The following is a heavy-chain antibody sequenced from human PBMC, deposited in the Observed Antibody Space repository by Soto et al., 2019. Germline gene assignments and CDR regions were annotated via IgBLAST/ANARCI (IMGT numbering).Heavy chain of an antibody. D-gene: IGHD1-26*01. J-gene: IGHJ4*02. V-gene: IGHV3-48*02. CDR1: GFTFSSYV. Sequence: EVQLVESGGGLVQPGGSLRLSCAASGFTFSSYVINWVRQAPGKGLEWVSYISISSSTRYHADSVRGRFTIPRGKATTALYPQINSLRDEYTGVYDCAREGGVFDYWGQGTLVTVSS. CDR2: ISISSSTR. CDR3: AREGGVFDY.